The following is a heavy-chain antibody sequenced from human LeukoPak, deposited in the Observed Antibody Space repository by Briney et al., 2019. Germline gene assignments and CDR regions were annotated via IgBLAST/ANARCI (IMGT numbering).Heavy chain of an antibody. Sequence: ASVKVSCKASGGTFSSYAISWVRQAPGQGLEWMGGIIPIFGTASYAQKFQGRVTITADESTSTAYMELSSLRSEDTAVYYRARDQYSGYDYYGMDVWGQGTTVTVSS. CDR1: GGTFSSYA. D-gene: IGHD5-12*01. J-gene: IGHJ6*02. CDR2: IIPIFGTA. V-gene: IGHV1-69*13. CDR3: ARDQYSGYDYYGMDV.